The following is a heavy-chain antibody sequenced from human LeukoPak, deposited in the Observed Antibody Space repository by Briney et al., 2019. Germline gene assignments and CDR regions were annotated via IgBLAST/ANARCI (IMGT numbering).Heavy chain of an antibody. V-gene: IGHV4-34*01. D-gene: IGHD5-12*01. CDR1: GGSFSGYY. Sequence: PSETLSLTCAVYGGSFSGYYWSWIRQPPGKGLEWIGEINHSGSTNYNPFLKSRVTISVDTSKNQFSLKLSSVTAADTAVYYCASTGGYEDWGQGTLVTVSS. J-gene: IGHJ4*02. CDR2: INHSGST. CDR3: ASTGGYED.